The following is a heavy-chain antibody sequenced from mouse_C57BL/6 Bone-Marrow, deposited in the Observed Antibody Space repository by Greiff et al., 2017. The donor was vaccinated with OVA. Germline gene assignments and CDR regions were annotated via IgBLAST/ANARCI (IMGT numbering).Heavy chain of an antibody. J-gene: IGHJ3*01. CDR3: AGDYYGSSYSPFAY. CDR1: GFSLSTSGMG. CDR2: IYWDDDK. D-gene: IGHD1-1*01. Sequence: QVQLKESGPGILQSSQTLSLTCSFSGFSLSTSGMGVSWIRQPSGKGLEWLAHIYWDDDKRYNPSLKSRLTISKDTSRNQVFLKITSVDTADTATYYCAGDYYGSSYSPFAYWGQGTLVTVSA. V-gene: IGHV8-12*01.